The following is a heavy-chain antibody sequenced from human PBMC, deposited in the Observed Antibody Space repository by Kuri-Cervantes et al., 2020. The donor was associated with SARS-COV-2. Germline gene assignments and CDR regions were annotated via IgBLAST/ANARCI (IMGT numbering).Heavy chain of an antibody. CDR1: GFTFSSYA. V-gene: IGHV3-30*14. Sequence: GESLKISCAASGFTFSSYAMHWVRQAPGKGLEWVANRKQDGSETYYADSVKGRFTISRDNSKNTLYLQMNSLRAEDTAVYYCARVGRDGDYYFDYWGQGTLVTVSS. CDR2: RKQDGSET. J-gene: IGHJ4*02. D-gene: IGHD4-17*01. CDR3: ARVGRDGDYYFDY.